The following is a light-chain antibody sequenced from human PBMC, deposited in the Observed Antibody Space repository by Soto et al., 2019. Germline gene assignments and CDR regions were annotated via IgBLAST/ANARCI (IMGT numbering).Light chain of an antibody. V-gene: IGKV1-39*01. CDR3: QQSYSTLIT. Sequence: DIQMTQSPSSLSASVGDRVTITCRASQSIRTYLNWYQQKPGKAPKLLIYAASSLQSGVPSRFSGSGSGTDFTLTISSLHPEDFATYYFQQSYSTLITFGQGTRLEIK. CDR1: QSIRTY. CDR2: AAS. J-gene: IGKJ5*01.